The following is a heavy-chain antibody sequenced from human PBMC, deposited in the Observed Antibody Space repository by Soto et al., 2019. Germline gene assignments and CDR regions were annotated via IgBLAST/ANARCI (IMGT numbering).Heavy chain of an antibody. D-gene: IGHD2-21*02. J-gene: IGHJ6*02. V-gene: IGHV1-69*01. CDR3: ARVGHIVVVTATPDYYYCGMDV. CDR2: IIPIFGTA. CDR1: GGTFSSYA. Sequence: QVQLVQSGAEVKKPGSSVKVSCKASGGTFSSYAISWVRQAPGQGLEWMGGIIPIFGTANYAQKFQGRGTITANESTSTAYMELSSLRSEDTAVYYCARVGHIVVVTATPDYYYCGMDVWGQGTTVTVSS.